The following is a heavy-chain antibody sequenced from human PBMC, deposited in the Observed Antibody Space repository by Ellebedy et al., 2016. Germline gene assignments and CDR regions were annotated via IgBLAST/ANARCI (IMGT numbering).Heavy chain of an antibody. CDR1: GFTFSSYW. CDR2: ISTDGSST. J-gene: IGHJ6*02. Sequence: GESLKISCAASGFTFSSYWMHWVRQAPGKGLVWVSRISTDGSSTTYADSVKGRFTISRDNAKNTLYLQMSSLRVEDTAVYYCARDRNYAMDVWGQGTTVTVSS. V-gene: IGHV3-74*01. CDR3: ARDRNYAMDV.